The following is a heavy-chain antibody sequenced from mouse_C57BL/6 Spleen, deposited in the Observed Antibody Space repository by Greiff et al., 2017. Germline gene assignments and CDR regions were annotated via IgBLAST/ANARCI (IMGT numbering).Heavy chain of an antibody. CDR1: GFTFTDYY. CDR3: ARYDPFGYYGSSYWYFDV. CDR2: IRNKANGYTT. D-gene: IGHD1-1*01. V-gene: IGHV7-3*01. J-gene: IGHJ1*03. Sequence: EVKLQESGGGLVQPGGSLSLSCAASGFTFTDYYMSWVRQPPGKALEWLGFIRNKANGYTTEYSASVKGRFTIARDNSQSILYLQMNALSAEDCATDYGARYDPFGYYGSSYWYFDVWGTGTTVTVSS.